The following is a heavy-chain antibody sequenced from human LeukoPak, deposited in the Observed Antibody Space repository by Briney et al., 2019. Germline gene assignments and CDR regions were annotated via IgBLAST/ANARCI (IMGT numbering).Heavy chain of an antibody. CDR3: ARVSDFWSAYFDY. Sequence: SETLSLTCTVSGGSISSSSYYWGWIRQPPGKGLEWIGSIYYSGSTYYNPSLKSRVTISVDTSKNQFSLKLTSVTAADTAFYYCARVSDFWSAYFDYWGQGILVTVSS. D-gene: IGHD3-3*01. CDR1: GGSISSSSYY. J-gene: IGHJ4*02. V-gene: IGHV4-39*07. CDR2: IYYSGST.